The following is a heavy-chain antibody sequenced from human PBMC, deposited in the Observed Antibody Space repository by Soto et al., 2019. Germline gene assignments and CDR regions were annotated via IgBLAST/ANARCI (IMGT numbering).Heavy chain of an antibody. Sequence: PXETLSLTCTLSGGSLSSYYWSWIRQPPGKGLECIGFIYGSGITKYNPSLKSRVTLSLDTSTNQFSLKLSSVTAADTAMYYCARATGNCGGDCYRNSFDIWGQGTMVTVSS. J-gene: IGHJ3*02. CDR2: IYGSGIT. D-gene: IGHD2-21*02. V-gene: IGHV4-59*01. CDR1: GGSLSSYY. CDR3: ARATGNCGGDCYRNSFDI.